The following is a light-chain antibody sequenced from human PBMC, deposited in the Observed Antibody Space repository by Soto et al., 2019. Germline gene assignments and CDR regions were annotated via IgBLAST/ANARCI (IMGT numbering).Light chain of an antibody. CDR1: QTVSSSF. Sequence: LPVGPGCRSPWSRYACQTVSSSFLAWYQQTPGQAPRLLIYAASSRATGIPDRFSGSGSGTDFTIKICGLEPAAVAVFCCHQHVNSAPSFGQGTKVDIK. CDR2: AAS. CDR3: HQHVNSAPS. V-gene: IGKV3-20*01. J-gene: IGKJ1*01.